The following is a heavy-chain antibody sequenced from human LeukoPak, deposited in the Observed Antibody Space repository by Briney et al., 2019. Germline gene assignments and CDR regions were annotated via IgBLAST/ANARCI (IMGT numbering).Heavy chain of an antibody. CDR1: GGSFSGYY. CDR3: ARHLYYGSGSSAFYMDV. Sequence: SETLSLTCAVYGGSFSGYYWSWIRQPPGKGLEWIGEINHSGSTNYNPSLKSRVTISVDTSKNQFSLKLSSVTAADTAVYYYARHLYYGSGSSAFYMDVWGKGTTVTISS. CDR2: INHSGST. V-gene: IGHV4-34*01. J-gene: IGHJ6*03. D-gene: IGHD3-10*01.